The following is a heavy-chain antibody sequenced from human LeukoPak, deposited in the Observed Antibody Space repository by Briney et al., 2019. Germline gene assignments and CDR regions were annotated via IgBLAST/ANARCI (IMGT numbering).Heavy chain of an antibody. V-gene: IGHV3-66*01. CDR3: ARDVNYDHHY. CDR2: IYSTGNT. Sequence: PGGSLRLSCAASGFTVSSDFVSWVRQAPGKGLKWISVIYSTGNTFYADSVKGRFTISRDNSKNTVSLQMDSLRAEDTAVYYCARDVNYDHHYWGRGTLVTVSS. J-gene: IGHJ4*02. D-gene: IGHD4-11*01. CDR1: GFTVSSDF.